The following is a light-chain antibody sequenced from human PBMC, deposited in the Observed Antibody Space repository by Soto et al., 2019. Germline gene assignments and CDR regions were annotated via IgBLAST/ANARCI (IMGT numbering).Light chain of an antibody. J-gene: IGKJ1*01. CDR1: QSVTSSY. CDR2: GAN. CDR3: QQYGSTPVT. V-gene: IGKV3-20*01. Sequence: EIVLTQPPGTLSLSPGERATLSCRASQSVTSSYLAWYQQKPGQAPRLLIYGANSRATGIPDRFSGSGSGTDFILTISRLEPEDFAVYYCQQYGSTPVTFGQGTKVDIK.